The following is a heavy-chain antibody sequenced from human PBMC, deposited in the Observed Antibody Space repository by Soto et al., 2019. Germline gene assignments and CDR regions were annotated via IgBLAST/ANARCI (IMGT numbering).Heavy chain of an antibody. Sequence: SQTLSLTCAISGDSVSSNTAAWNWIRSSPSRGLEWLGRTYYRSNWRHDYAVSVKSRITVYPAPSTNHLSLLLNCGTPEETTLYCCAGGVASSGFHLWGQGKLLTVS. CDR3: AGGVASSGFHL. CDR2: TYYRSNWRH. D-gene: IGHD6-19*01. CDR1: GDSVSSNTAA. V-gene: IGHV6-1*01. J-gene: IGHJ4*02.